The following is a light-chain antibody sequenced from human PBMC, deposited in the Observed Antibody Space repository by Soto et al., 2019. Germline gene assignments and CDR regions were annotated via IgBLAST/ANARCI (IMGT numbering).Light chain of an antibody. V-gene: IGKV1-5*01. Sequence: EIQMTQSPSTLSASVGDRVTITCRASQSISSWLAWYQQKPGKAPKLLLYDASSLASGVPSRFSGSGSGTEFTLTISRLQPDDFATYYCQQYNSYPWTFGQGTKVEIK. CDR1: QSISSW. CDR3: QQYNSYPWT. J-gene: IGKJ1*01. CDR2: DAS.